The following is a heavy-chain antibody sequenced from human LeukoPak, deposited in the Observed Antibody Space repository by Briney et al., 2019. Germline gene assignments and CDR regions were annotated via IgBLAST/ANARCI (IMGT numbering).Heavy chain of an antibody. J-gene: IGHJ4*02. V-gene: IGHV1-18*01. CDR3: ARDPSYVWGSYRLFDY. Sequence: GASVKVSCKASGYTFTSYGISWVRQAPGQGLEWMGWISAYNGNTNYAKKLQGRVTMTTDTSTRTAYMELRSLRSDDTAVYYCARDPSYVWGSYRLFDYWGQGILVTVSS. CDR2: ISAYNGNT. CDR1: GYTFTSYG. D-gene: IGHD3-16*02.